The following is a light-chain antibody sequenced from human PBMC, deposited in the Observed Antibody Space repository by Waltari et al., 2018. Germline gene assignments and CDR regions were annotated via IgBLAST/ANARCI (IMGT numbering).Light chain of an antibody. Sequence: NFMLTRPHSVSGSPGKTVTISCTRSGGSIANNFVQWYQQRPASAPTTVSYENDQRPSWVPDRFSGSIDSSSNSASLTISGLKTEDEADYYCQSYDIITVVFGGGTKLTVL. J-gene: IGLJ2*01. CDR2: END. CDR3: QSYDIITVV. V-gene: IGLV6-57*03. CDR1: GGSIANNF.